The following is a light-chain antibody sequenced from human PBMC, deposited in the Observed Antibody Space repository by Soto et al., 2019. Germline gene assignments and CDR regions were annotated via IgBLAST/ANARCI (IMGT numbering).Light chain of an antibody. CDR2: NNH. J-gene: IGLJ2*01. CDR1: SSNIGAGYD. V-gene: IGLV1-40*01. CDR3: QSYDGTLTGVI. Sequence: QSVLTQPPSVSGAPGQSVTISCTGTSSNIGAGYDIHWYQQPPGTAPKLVIYNNHNRPSGVPDRFSGSKSGTSGSLAITVLQAEDEADYFCQSYDGTLTGVIFGGGTKVTVL.